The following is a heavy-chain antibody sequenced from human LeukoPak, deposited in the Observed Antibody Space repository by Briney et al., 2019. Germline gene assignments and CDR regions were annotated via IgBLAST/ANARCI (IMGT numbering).Heavy chain of an antibody. CDR3: ARQDASKSSVGFDY. CDR1: GGTSSSYA. V-gene: IGHV1-2*02. J-gene: IGHJ4*02. D-gene: IGHD2-2*01. CDR2: MNPNSGGT. Sequence: GSSVKVSCKASGGTSSSYAISWVRQAPGQGLEWMGWMNPNSGGTKYAQKFQGRVTMTSDTSISTAYMELSSLRSDDTAVYFCARQDASKSSVGFDYWGQGTLVTVSS.